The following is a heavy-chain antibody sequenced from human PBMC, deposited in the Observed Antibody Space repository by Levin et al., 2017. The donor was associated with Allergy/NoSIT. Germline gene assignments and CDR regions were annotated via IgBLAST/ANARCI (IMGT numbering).Heavy chain of an antibody. CDR1: GFTFSTYA. J-gene: IGHJ4*02. CDR3: AKCIGDSCYSPIDY. V-gene: IGHV3-23*01. Sequence: GGSLRLSCAASGFTFSTYAMSWVRQAPGEGLEWVSGISDTGGGTYYSDSVKGRFTISRDDSKNALYLQMNSLRAEDTATYFCAKCIGDSCYSPIDYWGQGTVVTVSS. CDR2: ISDTGGGT. D-gene: IGHD2-15*01.